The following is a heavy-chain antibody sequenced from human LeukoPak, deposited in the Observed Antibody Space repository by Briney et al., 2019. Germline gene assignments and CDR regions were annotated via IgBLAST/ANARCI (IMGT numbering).Heavy chain of an antibody. J-gene: IGHJ5*02. CDR2: IIPIFGTA. CDR1: GGTFSSYA. D-gene: IGHD2-15*01. V-gene: IGHV1-69*13. CDR3: ARDCSGGSCYWADWFDP. Sequence: ASVKVSCKASGGTFSSYAISWVRQAPGQGLEWMGGIIPIFGTANYAQKFQGRVTITADESASTAYMELTSLRSEDTAVYYCARDCSGGSCYWADWFDPWGQGTLVTVSP.